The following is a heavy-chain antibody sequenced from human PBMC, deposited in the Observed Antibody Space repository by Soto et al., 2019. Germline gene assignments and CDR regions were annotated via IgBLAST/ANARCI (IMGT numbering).Heavy chain of an antibody. CDR2: ISSNGGST. Sequence: EVQLVESGGGLVQPGGSLRLSCSASGFTFSSYAMHWVRQAPGKGLEYVSAISSNGGSTYYADSVKGRFTISRDNSKNTLYLQMSSLRAEDTAVYYCVKGPWFGVLRDDGMDVWGQGTTVTVSS. J-gene: IGHJ6*02. CDR1: GFTFSSYA. D-gene: IGHD3-10*01. CDR3: VKGPWFGVLRDDGMDV. V-gene: IGHV3-64D*08.